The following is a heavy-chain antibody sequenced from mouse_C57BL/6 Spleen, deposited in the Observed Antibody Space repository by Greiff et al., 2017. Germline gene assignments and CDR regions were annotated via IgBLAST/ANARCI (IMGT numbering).Heavy chain of an antibody. Sequence: EVQLVESGPGLVKPSQSLSLTCSVTGYSITSGYYWNWLRQFPGNKLELMGYISYDGSNNYNPSLKNRISITRDTSKNQFFLKLNSVTTEDTATYYCAREDDYFDYWGQGTTLTVSS. CDR3: AREDDYFDY. CDR2: ISYDGSN. V-gene: IGHV3-6*01. CDR1: GYSITSGYY. J-gene: IGHJ2*01.